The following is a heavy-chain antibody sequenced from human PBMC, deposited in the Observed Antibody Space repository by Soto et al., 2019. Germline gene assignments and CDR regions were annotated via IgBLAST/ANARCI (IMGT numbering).Heavy chain of an antibody. V-gene: IGHV3-23*01. CDR3: ARDFYCSSTSCPESGWFDP. D-gene: IGHD2-2*01. CDR1: GFTFSSYA. CDR2: ISGSGGST. Sequence: GGSLRLSCAASGFTFSSYAMSWVRQAPGKGLEWVSAISGSGGSTYYADSVKGRFTISRDNSKNTLYLQMNSLRAEDTAVYYCARDFYCSSTSCPESGWFDPWGQGTLVTVSS. J-gene: IGHJ5*02.